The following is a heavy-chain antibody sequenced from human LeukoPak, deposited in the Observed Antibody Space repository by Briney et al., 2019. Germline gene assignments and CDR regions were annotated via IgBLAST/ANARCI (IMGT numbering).Heavy chain of an antibody. V-gene: IGHV3-53*04. J-gene: IGHJ4*02. CDR2: IYMGGAT. CDR1: GFTFSSYE. D-gene: IGHD3-16*01. Sequence: PGGSLRLSCAASGFTFSSYEMNWVRQAPGKGLEWVSVIYMGGATYYADSVKGRFTISRQSSNNTLYLQMNSLGIEDTAVYYCVRVGDEVAYTRGYLDHWGQGTLVTVSS. CDR3: VRVGDEVAYTRGYLDH.